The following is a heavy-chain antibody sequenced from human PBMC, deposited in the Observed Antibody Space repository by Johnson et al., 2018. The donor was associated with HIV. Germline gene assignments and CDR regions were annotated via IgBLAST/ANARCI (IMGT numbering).Heavy chain of an antibody. CDR1: GFTFSSYT. Sequence: QMQLVESGGGVVQPGRSLRLSCVASGFTFSSYTMHWVRQAPGKGLEWVAVISDDGSNKYYADSMKGRFTISRDNSKNTLYLQMNSLIPEDTAVYYCCYGSGTYYGPAFDIWGQGTVVIVSS. D-gene: IGHD3-10*01. CDR3: CYGSGTYYGPAFDI. CDR2: ISDDGSNK. J-gene: IGHJ3*02. V-gene: IGHV3-30*04.